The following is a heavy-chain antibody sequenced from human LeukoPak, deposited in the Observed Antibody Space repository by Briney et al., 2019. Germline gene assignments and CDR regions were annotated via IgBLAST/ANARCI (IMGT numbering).Heavy chain of an antibody. CDR1: GFTFSSYN. D-gene: IGHD3-9*01. CDR2: ISSSSTYI. J-gene: IGHJ4*02. V-gene: IGHV3-21*04. Sequence: GGSLRLSCAASGFTFSSYNMNWVRQAPGKGLEWVSSISSSSTYIYYADSMKGRFTISRDNAKNSLYLQMNSLRAEDTAVYYCAKDSTVVSGYYFDYWGQGTLVTVSS. CDR3: AKDSTVVSGYYFDY.